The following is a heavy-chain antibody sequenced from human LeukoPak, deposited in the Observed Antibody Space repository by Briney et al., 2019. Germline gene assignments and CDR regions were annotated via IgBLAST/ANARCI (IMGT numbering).Heavy chain of an antibody. CDR1: GGSFSGYY. D-gene: IGHD1-26*01. J-gene: IGHJ3*02. V-gene: IGHV4-34*01. Sequence: SETLSLTCAVYGGSFSGYYWSWIRQPPGKGLEWIGEINHSGSTNYNPSLKSRVTISVDTSKNQFSLKLSSATAADTAVYYCARGGRWARDAFDIWGQGTMVTVSS. CDR2: INHSGST. CDR3: ARGGRWARDAFDI.